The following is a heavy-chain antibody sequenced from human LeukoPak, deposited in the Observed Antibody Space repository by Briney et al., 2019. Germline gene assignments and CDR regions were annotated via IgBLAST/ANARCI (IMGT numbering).Heavy chain of an antibody. J-gene: IGHJ6*02. CDR3: ARLCGGDCLPPPYGMDV. Sequence: SETLSLTCTGSGGSISSYYWSWIRQPPGKGLEWIGYIYYSGSTNYNPSLKSRVTISVDTSKNQFSLKLSSVTAADTAVYYCARLCGGDCLPPPYGMDVWGQGTTVTVSS. D-gene: IGHD2-21*02. V-gene: IGHV4-59*08. CDR1: GGSISSYY. CDR2: IYYSGST.